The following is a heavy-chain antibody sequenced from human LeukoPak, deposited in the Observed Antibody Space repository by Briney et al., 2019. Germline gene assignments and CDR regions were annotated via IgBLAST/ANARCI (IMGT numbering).Heavy chain of an antibody. J-gene: IGHJ4*02. Sequence: PSEALSLTCTVSGGSISGYYWTWIRQPPGKGLEWIGYIYYSGNTNYNPSLKSRVTISVDTSKNQFSLQLTFVTAADTAIYYCARLRSNSFPDCWGQGTLVTVSS. D-gene: IGHD6-13*01. CDR2: IYYSGNT. CDR3: ARLRSNSFPDC. CDR1: GGSISGYY. V-gene: IGHV4-59*01.